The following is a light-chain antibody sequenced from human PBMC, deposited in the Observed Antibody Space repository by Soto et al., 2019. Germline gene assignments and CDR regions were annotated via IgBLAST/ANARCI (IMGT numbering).Light chain of an antibody. CDR1: SSDVGSYNL. CDR3: CSYAGGSYV. Sequence: SVLTQPRSGSGSPGQSVTISCTGTSSDVGSYNLVSWYQQHPGKAPKLMIYEGSKRPSGVSNRISGSKSGNTASLTISGLQAEDEADYYCCSYAGGSYVFGTGTKVTVL. V-gene: IGLV2-23*01. CDR2: EGS. J-gene: IGLJ1*01.